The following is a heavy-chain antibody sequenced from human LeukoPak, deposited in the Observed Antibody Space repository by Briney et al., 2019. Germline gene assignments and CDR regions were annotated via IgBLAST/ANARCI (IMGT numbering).Heavy chain of an antibody. D-gene: IGHD3-16*01. CDR2: IIPIFGTA. J-gene: IGHJ4*02. Sequence: SVKVSCKASGYTFTSYYMHWVRQAPGQGLEWMGGIIPIFGTANYAQKFQGRVTITADESTSTAYMELSSLRSEDTAVYYCARGLGGSTSRYFDYWGQGTLVTVSS. CDR3: ARGLGGSTSRYFDY. CDR1: GYTFTSYY. V-gene: IGHV1-69*13.